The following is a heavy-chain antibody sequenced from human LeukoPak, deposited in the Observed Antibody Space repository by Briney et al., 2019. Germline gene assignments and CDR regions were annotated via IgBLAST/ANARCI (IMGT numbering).Heavy chain of an antibody. V-gene: IGHV3-74*01. D-gene: IGHD5-18*01. Sequence: GGSLRLSCAGSGFTFSRHWRDWVRQAPGKGLVWVSRMNSDGSSTSYADSVKGRFTISRDNAKNTLYLQMNSLRAEDTAVYYCTSDTVDTAVGIDYWGQGTLVTVSS. CDR1: GFTFSRHW. J-gene: IGHJ4*02. CDR3: TSDTVDTAVGIDY. CDR2: MNSDGSST.